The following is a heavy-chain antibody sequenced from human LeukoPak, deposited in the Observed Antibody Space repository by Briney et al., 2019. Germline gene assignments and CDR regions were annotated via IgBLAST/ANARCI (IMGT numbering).Heavy chain of an antibody. CDR2: IYNSGST. D-gene: IGHD5-18*01. V-gene: IGHV4-30-4*01. Sequence: SETLSLTCAVYGGSFSGYYWSWIRQPPGKGLEWTGYIYNSGSTYCNPSLKSRVTISLDTSKNQFSLKLSSVTVADTAVYFCASMRGYGYGYSDFWGQGTLVTVSS. CDR3: ASMRGYGYGYSDF. J-gene: IGHJ4*02. CDR1: GGSFSGYY.